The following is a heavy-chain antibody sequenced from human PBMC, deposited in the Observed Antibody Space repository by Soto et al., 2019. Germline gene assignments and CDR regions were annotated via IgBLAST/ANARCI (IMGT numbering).Heavy chain of an antibody. CDR1: GASLSDNY. Sequence: SETLSLTCAVYGASLSDNYCNWLRQPPGKGLEWIGEINHSVNTNYNPSLRSRVTISIDTSKNQLSLNLRSVSAADTAVYYCARRRGAFAAWGQGTRVTVSS. V-gene: IGHV4-34*01. CDR2: INHSVNT. J-gene: IGHJ5*02. CDR3: ARRRGAFAA.